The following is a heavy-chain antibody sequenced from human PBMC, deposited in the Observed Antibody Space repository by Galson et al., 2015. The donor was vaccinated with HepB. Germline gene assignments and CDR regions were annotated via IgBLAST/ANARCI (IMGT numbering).Heavy chain of an antibody. D-gene: IGHD3-16*01. CDR2: IYSGGST. CDR3: ARVDLEFGGVDPYYYYYMDV. CDR1: GFTVSSNY. Sequence: SLRLSCAASGFTVSSNYMSWVRQAPGKGLEWVSVIYSGGSTYYADSVKGRFTISRDNSKNTLYLQMNSLRAEDTAVYYCARVDLEFGGVDPYYYYYMDVWGKGTTVTVSS. V-gene: IGHV3-53*01. J-gene: IGHJ6*03.